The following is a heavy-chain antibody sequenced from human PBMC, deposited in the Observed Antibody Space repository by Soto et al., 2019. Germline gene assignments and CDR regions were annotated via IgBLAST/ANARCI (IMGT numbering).Heavy chain of an antibody. V-gene: IGHV3-64D*06. Sequence: QPGGSLRLSCSASGFTFSSYAMHWVRQAPGKGLEYVSAISSNGGSTYYADSVKGRFTISRDNSKNTLYLQMSSLRAEDTAVYYCVKDLGYCSSTSCYNGFDPWGQGTLVTVSS. CDR3: VKDLGYCSSTSCYNGFDP. CDR2: ISSNGGST. J-gene: IGHJ5*02. CDR1: GFTFSSYA. D-gene: IGHD2-2*02.